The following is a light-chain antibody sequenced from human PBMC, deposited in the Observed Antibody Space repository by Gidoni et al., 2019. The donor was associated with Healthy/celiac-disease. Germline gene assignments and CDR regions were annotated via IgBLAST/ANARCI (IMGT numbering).Light chain of an antibody. J-gene: IGKJ4*01. CDR3: QQANSFPLT. Sequence: DIQMTQSPSSVSASVGDRVTLTCRASQGISSWLALYQQKPGKAPKLLIDAASSLQSGVTSRFSGSGSGTDVTLTSSSLQPEDLATYYCQQANSFPLTFGGGTKVEIK. CDR2: AAS. V-gene: IGKV1-12*01. CDR1: QGISSW.